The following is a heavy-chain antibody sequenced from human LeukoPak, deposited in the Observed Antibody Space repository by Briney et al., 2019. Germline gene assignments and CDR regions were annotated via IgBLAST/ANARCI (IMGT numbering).Heavy chain of an antibody. J-gene: IGHJ6*02. D-gene: IGHD1-26*01. CDR3: ASLGATTIHYYGMDV. V-gene: IGHV1-2*02. CDR2: INPISGGT. Sequence: ASVNVSCKSSGYTFTDYYLHLVRQAPGQGLEWMGWINPISGGTNYAQKFQGSVTMTRDASITTVYMELSSLRSDDTAVYYCASLGATTIHYYGMDVWGQGTTVTVSS. CDR1: GYTFTDYY.